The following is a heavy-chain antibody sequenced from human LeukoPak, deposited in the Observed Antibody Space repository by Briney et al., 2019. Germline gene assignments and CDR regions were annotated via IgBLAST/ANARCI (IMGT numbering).Heavy chain of an antibody. D-gene: IGHD5-12*01. J-gene: IGHJ3*02. CDR3: ARPYSGYSSDAFDI. CDR1: GYSFTGYW. CDR2: IYPGDSDYPGDSDT. Sequence: GESLKISCKGSGYSFTGYWIGWVRQMPGKGLEWMGIIYPGDSDYPGDSDTRYSPSFQGQVTISADKSISTAYLQWSSLKPSDTAMYYCARPYSGYSSDAFDIWGQGTMVTVSS. V-gene: IGHV5-51*01.